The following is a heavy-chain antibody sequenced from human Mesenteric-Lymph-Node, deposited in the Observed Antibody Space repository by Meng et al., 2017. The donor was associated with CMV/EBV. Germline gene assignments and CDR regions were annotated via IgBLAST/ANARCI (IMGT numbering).Heavy chain of an antibody. Sequence: SVKVSCKASGYTFVSYGVSWVRQAPGQGLEWMGGIIPIFGTANYAQKFQGRVTITTDESTSTAYMELSSLRSEDTAVYYCAREGKDSSSSGWGQGTLVTVSS. CDR3: AREGKDSSSSG. V-gene: IGHV1-69*05. CDR1: GYTFVSYG. CDR2: IIPIFGTA. J-gene: IGHJ4*02. D-gene: IGHD6-6*01.